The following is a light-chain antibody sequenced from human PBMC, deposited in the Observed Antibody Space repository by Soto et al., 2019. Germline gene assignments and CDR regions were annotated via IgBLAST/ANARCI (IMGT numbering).Light chain of an antibody. J-gene: IGKJ1*01. CDR2: GAS. CDR3: KQYASSRKT. V-gene: IGKV3-20*01. Sequence: IVLTHSPGTLSLSPAEKATLSFTARQSDSSSYLAWYQQKPGQAPSLLIYGASSRATGILDRFSGSGSGTDFTLTIIRLEPEDFVVSYCKQYASSRKTFGEGTKVDIK. CDR1: QSDSSSY.